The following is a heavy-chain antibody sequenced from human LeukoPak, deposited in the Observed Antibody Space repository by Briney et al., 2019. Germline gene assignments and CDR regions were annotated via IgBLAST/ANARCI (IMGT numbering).Heavy chain of an antibody. CDR3: ARAGTTVTSKPSFDY. J-gene: IGHJ4*02. CDR1: RFTFSSCW. V-gene: IGHV3-7*01. D-gene: IGHD4-17*01. Sequence: GGSLRLSCAASRFTFSSCWMSWVRQAPGKGLEWVANIKQDGSEKYYVDSVKGRFTISRDNAKNSLYLQMNSLRAEDTAVYYCARAGTTVTSKPSFDYWGQGTLVTVSS. CDR2: IKQDGSEK.